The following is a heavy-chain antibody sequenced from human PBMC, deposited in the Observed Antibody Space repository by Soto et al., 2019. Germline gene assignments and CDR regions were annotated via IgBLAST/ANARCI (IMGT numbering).Heavy chain of an antibody. V-gene: IGHV1-46*04. J-gene: IGHJ6*02. CDR1: GYNFSSHC. D-gene: IGHD2-2*01. CDR3: ARDVSGPGATYGMDG. CDR2: INSGGGRT. Sequence: ASVKVSCKASGYNFSSHCIYWVRQPPGQGLQWMGIINSGGGRTSCAQKLKGTVSLTRDMSTSTVYMELTSLRYDDTSVYYFARDVSGPGATYGMDGWAKGPRSRSP.